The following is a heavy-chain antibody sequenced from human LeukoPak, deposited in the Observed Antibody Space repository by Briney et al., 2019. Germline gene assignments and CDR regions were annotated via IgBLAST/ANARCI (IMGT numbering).Heavy chain of an antibody. CDR2: IIPIFGTA. D-gene: IGHD1-26*01. V-gene: IGHV1-69*05. Sequence: SVKVFCKASGGTFSSYAISWVRQAPGQGLEWMGGIIPIFGTANYAQKFQGRVTITTDESTSTAYMELSSLRSEDTAVYYCARGSDSGSYPPFDYWGQGTLVTVSS. J-gene: IGHJ4*02. CDR1: GGTFSSYA. CDR3: ARGSDSGSYPPFDY.